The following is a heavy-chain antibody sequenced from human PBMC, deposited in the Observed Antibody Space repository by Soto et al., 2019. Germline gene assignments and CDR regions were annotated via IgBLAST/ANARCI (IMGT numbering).Heavy chain of an antibody. D-gene: IGHD3-10*02. J-gene: IGHJ6*02. CDR2: IVVGGGST. CDR3: AAEMFRSGLAYIDV. CDR1: GFSFRDSA. V-gene: IGHV1-58*01. Sequence: QMKLVQSGPEVKKPGTSVKVSCKASGFSFRDSAVHWVRQARGQRLEWIGWIVVGGGSTNFAQKFQDRVTITRDISTRTVDMQLSSLRSDDTAVYYCAAEMFRSGLAYIDVWGQGTTVIVSS.